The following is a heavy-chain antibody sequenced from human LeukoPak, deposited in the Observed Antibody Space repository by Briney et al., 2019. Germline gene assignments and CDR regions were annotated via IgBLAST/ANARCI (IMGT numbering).Heavy chain of an antibody. J-gene: IGHJ1*01. V-gene: IGHV3-33*01. CDR1: GXTFSNYG. CDR2: IWYDASNK. CDR3: ATTASRGPQSAEYFQY. Sequence: GGSLRLSCAASGXTFSNYGMHWVRQAPGKGLEWVAVIWYDASNKYCSDSVKGRFTISRDNSKNTLYLQMNSLRAEDTAVYYCATTASRGPQSAEYFQYWGQGTLVTVSS.